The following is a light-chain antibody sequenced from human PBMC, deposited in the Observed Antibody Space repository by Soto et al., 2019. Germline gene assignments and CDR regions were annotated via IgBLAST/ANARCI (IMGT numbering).Light chain of an antibody. CDR1: QGISNY. Sequence: DIQMTQSPSSLSASVGDRVTITCRASQGISNYLAWYQQKPGKVLKLLIYAASTLQSGVPSRFSGSGSGTDFTLTISSLQPEDVATYYCQKYNSAPRWTFGQGTKVEIK. CDR3: QKYNSAPRWT. V-gene: IGKV1-27*01. J-gene: IGKJ1*01. CDR2: AAS.